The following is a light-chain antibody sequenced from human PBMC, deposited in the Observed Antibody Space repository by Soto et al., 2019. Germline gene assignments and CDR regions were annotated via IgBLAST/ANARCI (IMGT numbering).Light chain of an antibody. J-gene: IGKJ1*01. CDR2: WAS. CDR3: QQYFSFPRT. Sequence: DIGMTQSPASLAVSLGERATINCKSSQSFLYSSNNNNYLAWYLQRPGQPPKLLIYWASTRDSGVPDRFSGSGSGTDFTLTISSLQAEDVAVYYCQQYFSFPRTFGQGTRWIS. CDR1: QSFLYSSNNNNY. V-gene: IGKV4-1*01.